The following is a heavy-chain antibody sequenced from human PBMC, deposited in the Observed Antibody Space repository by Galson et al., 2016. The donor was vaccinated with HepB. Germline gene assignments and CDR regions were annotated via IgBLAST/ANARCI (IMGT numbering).Heavy chain of an antibody. J-gene: IGHJ4*02. CDR3: VKDQARWSLNWSPL. CDR2: FLLGSPSL. Sequence: SLRLSCAASGFRFSSSSMNWVRQAPGKGLEWVSSFLLGSPSLSSVSSVKGRFPISRDNSPPQLDLQMSSLRTEDTAIYYCVKDQARWSLNWSPLWGQGTLVTVSS. D-gene: IGHD1-1*01. V-gene: IGHV3-21*01. CDR1: GFRFSSSS.